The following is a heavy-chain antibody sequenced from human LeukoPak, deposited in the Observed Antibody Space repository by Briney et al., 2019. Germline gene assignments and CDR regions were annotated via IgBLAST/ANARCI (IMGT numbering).Heavy chain of an antibody. CDR1: GFTFSYYG. D-gene: IGHD2-15*01. CDR3: AKDQVGYCSVSGCSPLED. J-gene: IGHJ4*02. Sequence: GRSLRLSCAASGFTFSYYGIHWVRQAPGKGLDWLAFIRYDGNDKFYSDSVRGRFTISRDNSRNTLYLQMNSLRVEDTAVYYCAKDQVGYCSVSGCSPLEDWGQGTLVTVSS. V-gene: IGHV3-30*02. CDR2: IRYDGNDK.